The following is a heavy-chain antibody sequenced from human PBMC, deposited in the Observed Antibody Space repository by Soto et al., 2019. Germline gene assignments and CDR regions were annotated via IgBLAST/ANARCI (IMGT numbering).Heavy chain of an antibody. V-gene: IGHV3-23*01. CDR2: STVAGGGT. J-gene: IGHJ6*02. D-gene: IGHD6-25*01. CDR1: GFPFSSYA. CDR3: AKGHSDYQGDYNYYGMDV. Sequence: GGSLRLSCAASGFPFSSYAISWVRQAPGRGLEWVAASTVAGGGTYNLEAVKGRFTVSRDNSKKTVYLQLDGLRAEDTAVYYCAKGHSDYQGDYNYYGMDVWGQGTTVTVSS.